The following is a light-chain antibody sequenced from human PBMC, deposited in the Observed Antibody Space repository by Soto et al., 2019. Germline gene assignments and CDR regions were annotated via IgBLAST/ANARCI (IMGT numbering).Light chain of an antibody. CDR1: SSDVGSYNL. Sequence: QSALTQPASVSGSPGQSITIYCTGTSSDVGSYNLVSWYQQHPGKAPKLMISEVTKRPSGVSNRFSGSKSGNTASLTISGLQAEDESDYYCCSYAGSNTGVFGGGTKVTVL. V-gene: IGLV2-23*02. CDR3: CSYAGSNTGV. J-gene: IGLJ3*02. CDR2: EVT.